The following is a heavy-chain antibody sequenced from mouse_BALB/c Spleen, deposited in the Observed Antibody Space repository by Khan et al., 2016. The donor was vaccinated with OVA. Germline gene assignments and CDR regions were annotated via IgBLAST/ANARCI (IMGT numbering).Heavy chain of an antibody. CDR3: ARVYGGDFDY. V-gene: IGHV3-2*02. CDR2: ISYSGNT. J-gene: IGHJ2*01. D-gene: IGHD1-1*01. Sequence: EVQLQESGPGLVKPSQSLSLTCTVTGYSITSDYAWNWIRQFPGNKLEWMGYISYSGNTNYNPSLRSRISITRDTSKNQFFLQLKSENTEDTATYYCARVYGGDFDYWGQGTTLTVSS. CDR1: GYSITSDYA.